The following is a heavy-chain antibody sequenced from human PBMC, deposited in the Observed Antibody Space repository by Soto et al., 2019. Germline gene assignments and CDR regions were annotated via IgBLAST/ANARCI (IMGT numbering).Heavy chain of an antibody. D-gene: IGHD3-10*01. V-gene: IGHV4-34*01. CDR1: GGSFSGYY. CDR3: ARVRGYYYGMDV. Sequence: SETLSLTCAVYGGSFSGYYWSWIRQPPGKGLEWIGEINHSGSTNYNPSLKSRVTISVDTSKNQFSLKLSSVTAADTAVYYCARVRGYYYGMDVWGQGTTVTVSS. J-gene: IGHJ6*02. CDR2: INHSGST.